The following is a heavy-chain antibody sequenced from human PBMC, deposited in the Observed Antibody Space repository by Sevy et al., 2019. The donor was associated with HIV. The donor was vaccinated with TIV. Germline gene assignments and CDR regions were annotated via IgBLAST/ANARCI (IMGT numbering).Heavy chain of an antibody. CDR2: ISSSGSTI. Sequence: GGSLRLSCAASGFTFSDYYMSWIRQAPGKGLEWVSYISSSGSTIYYADSVKGRFTISRDNAKNSLYLQMNSLRAEDTAVYYCARNHIQGDPDAFDIWGQGTMVTVSS. CDR3: ARNHIQGDPDAFDI. CDR1: GFTFSDYY. V-gene: IGHV3-11*04. D-gene: IGHD2-21*02. J-gene: IGHJ3*02.